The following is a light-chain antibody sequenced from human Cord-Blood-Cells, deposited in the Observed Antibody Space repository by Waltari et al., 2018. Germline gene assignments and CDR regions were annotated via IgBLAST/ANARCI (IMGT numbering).Light chain of an antibody. Sequence: DIQMTQSPSSLSASVVDRVTITCRASQSISSYLNWYQQKPGKAPKLLIYAASSLQSGVPSRFSGSGSGTDFTLTISSLQPEDFAIYYCQQSYSTPPTFGGGTKVEIK. J-gene: IGKJ4*01. CDR1: QSISSY. CDR2: AAS. CDR3: QQSYSTPPT. V-gene: IGKV1-39*01.